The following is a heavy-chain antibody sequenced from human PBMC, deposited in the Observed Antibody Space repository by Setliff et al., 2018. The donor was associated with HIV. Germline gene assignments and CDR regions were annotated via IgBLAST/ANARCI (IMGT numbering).Heavy chain of an antibody. V-gene: IGHV1-69*13. J-gene: IGHJ6*02. D-gene: IGHD3-16*01. CDR2: IVPIFDTV. Sequence: SVKVSCKASGGTFSSYANSWVRQAPGQGLEWMGGIVPIFDTVNYAENFQGRVTLTADESTSTAYMELSSLGSEDTAVYYCAREPRYIFGAYLYYGIDVWGQGTTVTVSS. CDR3: AREPRYIFGAYLYYGIDV. CDR1: GGTFSSYA.